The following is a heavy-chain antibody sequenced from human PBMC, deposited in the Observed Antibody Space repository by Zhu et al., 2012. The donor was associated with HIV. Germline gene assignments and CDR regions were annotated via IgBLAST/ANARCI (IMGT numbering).Heavy chain of an antibody. CDR2: IKSKTDGGTT. J-gene: IGHJ3*02. D-gene: IGHD6-19*01. V-gene: IGHV3-15*01. Sequence: EVQLVESGGGLVKPGGSLRLSCAASGFTFSNAWMSWVRQAPGKGLEWVGRIKSKTDGGTTDYAAPVKGRFTISRDDSKNTLYLQMNSLKTEDTAVYYCTTDVRAVVDAFDIWGQGTMVTVSS. CDR1: GFTFSNAW. CDR3: TTDVRAVVDAFDI.